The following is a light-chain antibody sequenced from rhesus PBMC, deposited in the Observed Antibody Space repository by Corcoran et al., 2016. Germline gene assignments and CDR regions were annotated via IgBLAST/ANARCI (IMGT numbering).Light chain of an antibody. V-gene: IGKV1-22*01. J-gene: IGKJ2*01. CDR3: QKHNSYPYS. Sequence: DIQMTQSPSSLSASVGDTVTITCRASQNISSWLDWYHQTPGKAPKLLIYRASSLHSGVPARFRGSGPGTDVTFTSSSLQPEDFETEYCQKHNSYPYSFGQGTKVEIK. CDR1: QNISSW. CDR2: RAS.